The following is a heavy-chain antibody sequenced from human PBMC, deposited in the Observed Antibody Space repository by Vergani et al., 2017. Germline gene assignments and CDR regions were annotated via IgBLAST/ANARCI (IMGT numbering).Heavy chain of an antibody. Sequence: QVQLVQSGAEVKKPGSSVKVSCKASGGTFSSYAISWVRQAPGQGLEWMGGIIPIFGTANYAQKFQGRVTITADESTSTAYMELSSLRSEDTAVYYCASGITIFGVVKYYFDYWGQGTLVTVAS. J-gene: IGHJ4*02. CDR1: GGTFSSYA. D-gene: IGHD3-3*01. CDR3: ASGITIFGVVKYYFDY. V-gene: IGHV1-69*01. CDR2: IIPIFGTA.